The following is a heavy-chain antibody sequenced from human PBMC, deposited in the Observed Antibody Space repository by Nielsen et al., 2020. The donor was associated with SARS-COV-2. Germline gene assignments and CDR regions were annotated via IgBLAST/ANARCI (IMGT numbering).Heavy chain of an antibody. J-gene: IGHJ3*02. D-gene: IGHD1-14*01. CDR1: GFTFSSYA. CDR3: ARTVYRAPFDI. Sequence: GGSLRLSCAASGFTFSSYAMSWVRQAPGKGLEWVSAISGSGGSTYYADSVKGRFTISRDNAKNTLYLQMNSLRAEDTAVYYCARTVYRAPFDIWGQGTMVTVSS. CDR2: ISGSGGST. V-gene: IGHV3-23*01.